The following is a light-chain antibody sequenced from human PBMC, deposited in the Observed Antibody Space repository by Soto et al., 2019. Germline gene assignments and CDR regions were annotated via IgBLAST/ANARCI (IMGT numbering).Light chain of an antibody. CDR3: QQYHNLWT. CDR1: QGISTL. Sequence: AIQLTQSPSSLSASVGDRVTITCRASQGISTLLAWYQQKPGKAPKVLIYESSLLQSGVPSRFSGSGSGTDFTLTISSLQSEDFALYYCQQYHNLWTFGQGTKVDIK. CDR2: ESS. J-gene: IGKJ1*01. V-gene: IGKV1D-13*01.